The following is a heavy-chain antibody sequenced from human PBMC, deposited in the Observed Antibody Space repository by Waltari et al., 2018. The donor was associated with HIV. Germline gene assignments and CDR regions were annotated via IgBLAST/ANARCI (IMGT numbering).Heavy chain of an antibody. J-gene: IGHJ4*02. V-gene: IGHV5-51*03. Sequence: EVQLVQSGAEVKKPGESLNIDGSASGYNFNTFWIGWVRQMPGQGLEYLGIIYPGDSDSRYNPSFKGQVTMSVDKSINAAYLQWSSLEASDAAMYFCARYHVSPDDFGGNPRIFDYFDFWGQGTQVTVSS. D-gene: IGHD3-3*01. CDR1: GYNFNTFW. CDR3: ARYHVSPDDFGGNPRIFDYFDF. CDR2: IYPGDSDS.